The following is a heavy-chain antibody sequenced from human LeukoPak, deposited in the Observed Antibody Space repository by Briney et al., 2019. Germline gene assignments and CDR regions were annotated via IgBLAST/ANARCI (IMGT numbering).Heavy chain of an antibody. V-gene: IGHV3-33*01. J-gene: IGHJ6*02. Sequence: PGGSLRLSCAASGFTFSSYGMHWVRQAPGKGLEWVAVIWYDGSNKYYADSVKGRFTISRDNSKNTLYLQMNSLRAEDTAVHYCARDPGYYDSSGWLYGMDVWGQGTTVTVSS. D-gene: IGHD3-22*01. CDR3: ARDPGYYDSSGWLYGMDV. CDR1: GFTFSSYG. CDR2: IWYDGSNK.